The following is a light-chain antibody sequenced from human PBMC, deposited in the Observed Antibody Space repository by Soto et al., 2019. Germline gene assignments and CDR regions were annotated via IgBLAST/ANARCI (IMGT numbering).Light chain of an antibody. CDR2: GNS. Sequence: QSVLTQPPSVSGAPGQRVTISCTGSSSNIGAGYDVHWYQQLPGTAPKLLFYGNSNRPSGVPDRFSGSKSGTSASLAITGLQAEDEADYYCQSYDSRLSGYVVFGGGTKLTVL. CDR1: SSNIGAGYD. J-gene: IGLJ2*01. CDR3: QSYDSRLSGYVV. V-gene: IGLV1-40*01.